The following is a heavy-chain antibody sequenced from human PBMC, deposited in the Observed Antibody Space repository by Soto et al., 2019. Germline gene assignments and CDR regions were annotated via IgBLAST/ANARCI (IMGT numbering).Heavy chain of an antibody. J-gene: IGHJ3*01. CDR3: AHSTRTGDYVL. Sequence: QITLKESGPTLVKPTQTLTLTCTFSGFSLRTSGVGVGWIRQPPGKALEWLALIYWDDDKRYSPSLKSRLTXPXAAANTQVVLTMTNMDPVDTAKYYCAHSTRTGDYVLWGQGTMVTVSS. CDR2: IYWDDDK. V-gene: IGHV2-5*02. CDR1: GFSLRTSGVG. D-gene: IGHD4-17*01.